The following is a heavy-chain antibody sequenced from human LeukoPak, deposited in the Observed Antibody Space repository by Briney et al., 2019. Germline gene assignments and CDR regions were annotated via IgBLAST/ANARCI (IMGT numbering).Heavy chain of an antibody. Sequence: SETLSLTCAVYGGSFSDYFLGWIRQPPGKGLEWIGEINHSGRTYYNPSLKSRVTISVDTSKNQFSLNLSSVTAADTAVYYCARDVVVVPAAIHYGMDVWGQGTTVTVSS. J-gene: IGHJ6*02. V-gene: IGHV4-34*01. CDR3: ARDVVVVPAAIHYGMDV. CDR1: GGSFSDYF. D-gene: IGHD2-2*01. CDR2: INHSGRT.